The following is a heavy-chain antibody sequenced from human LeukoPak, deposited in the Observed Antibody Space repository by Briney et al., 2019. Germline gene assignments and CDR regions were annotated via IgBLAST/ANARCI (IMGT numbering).Heavy chain of an antibody. J-gene: IGHJ3*02. D-gene: IGHD4/OR15-4a*01. V-gene: IGHV1-8*01. CDR1: GYTFTSYD. CDR2: MNPNSGNT. CDR3: ARPNIDDYDPDAFDI. Sequence: AASVTVSCKASGYTFTSYDINWVRQATGQGLEWMGWMNPNSGNTGYAQKFQGRVTMTRNTSISTAYMELSSLRSEDTAVYYCARPNIDDYDPDAFDIWGQGTMVTVSS.